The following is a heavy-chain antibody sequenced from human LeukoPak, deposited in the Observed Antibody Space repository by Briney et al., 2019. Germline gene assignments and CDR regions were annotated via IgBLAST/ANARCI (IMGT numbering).Heavy chain of an antibody. CDR2: ISYDGSNK. J-gene: IGHJ3*02. V-gene: IGHV3-30-3*01. CDR1: GFTFSSYA. Sequence: GGSLRLSCAASGFTFSSYAMHWVRQALGKGLEWVAVISYDGSNKYYADSVKGRFTISRDNSKNTLYLQMNSLRAEDTAVYYCAKGGGQLVLLGAFDIWGQGTMVTVSS. CDR3: AKGGGQLVLLGAFDI. D-gene: IGHD6-13*01.